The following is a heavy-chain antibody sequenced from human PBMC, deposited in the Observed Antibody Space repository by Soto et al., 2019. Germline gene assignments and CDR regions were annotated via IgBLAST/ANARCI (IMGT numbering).Heavy chain of an antibody. D-gene: IGHD3-9*01. CDR3: ASYDSLHGYDD. V-gene: IGHV4-59*01. CDR2: IYYSGST. J-gene: IGHJ4*02. Sequence: PSETLSLTCTVSGGSISSYYWSWIRQPPGKGLEWIGYIYYSGSTNYNPSLKSRVTISVDTSKNQLSLKVWFVTAAYTVGSDGASYDSLHGYDDLGQGTLVTVSS. CDR1: GGSISSYY.